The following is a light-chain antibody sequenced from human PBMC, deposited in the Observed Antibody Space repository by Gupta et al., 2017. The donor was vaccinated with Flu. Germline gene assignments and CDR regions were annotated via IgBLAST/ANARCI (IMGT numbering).Light chain of an antibody. CDR3: LLYSGGAQLWV. CDR2: NAN. J-gene: IGLJ3*02. CDR1: TGAVTSGYY. V-gene: IGLV7-43*01. Sequence: QTVVTQESSLTVSPGGTVTLTCASSTGAVTSGYYPSWFQQKPGQAPRALIYNANTKHSWTPARFSGSLLGGKAALTLSGVQPEDEADYYCLLYSGGAQLWVFGGGTKLTVL.